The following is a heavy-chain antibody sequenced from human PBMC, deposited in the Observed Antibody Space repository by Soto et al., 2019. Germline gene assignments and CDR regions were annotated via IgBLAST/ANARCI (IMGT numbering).Heavy chain of an antibody. Sequence: QVQLVESGGGVVQPGRSLRLSCAASGFTFSSYGMHWVRQAPGKGLEGVAVIWYDGSNKYYADSVKGRFTISRDNSKNPLYLQMNSLRAEDTAVYYCARDVTIFGGEKEDDYYGMDVWGQGTTVTVSS. D-gene: IGHD3-3*01. V-gene: IGHV3-33*01. CDR1: GFTFSSYG. CDR3: ARDVTIFGGEKEDDYYGMDV. J-gene: IGHJ6*02. CDR2: IWYDGSNK.